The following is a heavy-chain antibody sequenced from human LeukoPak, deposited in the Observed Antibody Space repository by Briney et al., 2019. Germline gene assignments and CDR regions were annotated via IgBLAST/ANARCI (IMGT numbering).Heavy chain of an antibody. D-gene: IGHD1-7*01. V-gene: IGHV4-59*12. J-gene: IGHJ3*02. CDR1: GGSISSYY. Sequence: SETLSLTCTVSGGSISSYYWSWIRQPPGKGLEWIGYIYYSGSTNYNPSLKSRVTISVDTSKNQFSLKLSSVTAADTAVYYCARTPSIQKLELRARGAFDIWGQGTMVTVSS. CDR2: IYYSGST. CDR3: ARTPSIQKLELRARGAFDI.